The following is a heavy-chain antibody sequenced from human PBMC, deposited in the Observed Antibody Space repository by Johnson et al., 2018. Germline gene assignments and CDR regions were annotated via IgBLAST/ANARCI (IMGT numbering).Heavy chain of an antibody. J-gene: IGHJ3*02. CDR1: GFTFSDYY. V-gene: IGHV3-11*04. D-gene: IGHD7-27*01. CDR2: ISSSGSTR. Sequence: QVQLVQSGGGLVKHGGSLRLSCAASGFTFSDYYMSWIRQAPGKGLEWVSYISSSGSTRYYADSVKGRFTSSRDNAKNSLYLPMNSLIAEDTAVYYCARSTLTGGKGAFDIWGQGTMVTVSS. CDR3: ARSTLTGGKGAFDI.